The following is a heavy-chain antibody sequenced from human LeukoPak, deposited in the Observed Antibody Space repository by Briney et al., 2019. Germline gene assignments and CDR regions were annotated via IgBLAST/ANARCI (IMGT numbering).Heavy chain of an antibody. CDR3: ARGASMVRDLDY. J-gene: IGHJ4*02. CDR2: ISYDGSNK. Sequence: GRSLRLSCAASGFTFSSYAMHWVRQAPGKGLEWMAVISYDGSNKYHADSVKGRFTISRDNSKNTLYLQVNSLRAEDTAIFYCARGASMVRDLDYWGQGTLVTVSS. V-gene: IGHV3-30*04. CDR1: GFTFSSYA. D-gene: IGHD3-10*01.